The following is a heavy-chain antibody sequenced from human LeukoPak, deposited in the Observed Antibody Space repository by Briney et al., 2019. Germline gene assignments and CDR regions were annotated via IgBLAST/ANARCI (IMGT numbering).Heavy chain of an antibody. V-gene: IGHV1-18*01. D-gene: IGHD2-8*01. CDR2: ISAYNGKT. Sequence: EGMGWISAYNGKTNYAQKLQGRVTMTTDTSTSTAYMELRSLRSDDTAVYYCARSSMVSRLDYWGQGTLVTVSS. CDR3: ARSSMVSRLDY. J-gene: IGHJ4*02.